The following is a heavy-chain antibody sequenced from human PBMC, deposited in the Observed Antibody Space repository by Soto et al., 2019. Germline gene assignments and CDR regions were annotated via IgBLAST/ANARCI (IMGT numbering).Heavy chain of an antibody. CDR1: GFTFSVYY. Sequence: QVQLVESGGGLVKPGGSLRLSCAASGFTFSVYYMSWIRQAPGKGLEWVSYISSSSSYTNYADSVKGRFTISRDNAKNSLYLQMNSLRAEDTAVYYCAREGIAAAKGPDYWGQGTLVTVSS. D-gene: IGHD6-13*01. CDR3: AREGIAAAKGPDY. J-gene: IGHJ4*02. V-gene: IGHV3-11*05. CDR2: ISSSSSYT.